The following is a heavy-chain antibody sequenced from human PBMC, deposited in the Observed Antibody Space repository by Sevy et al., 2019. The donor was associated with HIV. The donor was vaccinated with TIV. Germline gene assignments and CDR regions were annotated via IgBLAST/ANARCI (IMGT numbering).Heavy chain of an antibody. Sequence: GESLRLSCGGSGFTFSSYWMSWVRQAPGKGLEWVANIKKDGSERYYVDSVKGRFTISRDNAKKSLYLQMNSLRTEDTAVYYCARDCSSSTCLWGLDVWGQGTTVTVSS. J-gene: IGHJ6*02. V-gene: IGHV3-7*03. CDR2: IKKDGSER. D-gene: IGHD2-2*01. CDR1: GFTFSSYW. CDR3: ARDCSSSTCLWGLDV.